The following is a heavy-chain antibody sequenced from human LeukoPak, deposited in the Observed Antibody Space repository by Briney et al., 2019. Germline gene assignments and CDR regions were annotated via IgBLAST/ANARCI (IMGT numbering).Heavy chain of an antibody. J-gene: IGHJ4*02. CDR1: GFTFSSYW. CDR3: ARPYYDILTGYYGSSYYFDY. V-gene: IGHV3-7*01. Sequence: GGSLRLSCAASGFTFSSYWMSWVRQAPGKGLEWVGNIKQEGSEKYYVDSVKGRFTISRDNAKNSLYLQMNSLRAEDTAVYYCARPYYDILTGYYGSSYYFDYWGQGTLVTVSS. CDR2: IKQEGSEK. D-gene: IGHD3-9*01.